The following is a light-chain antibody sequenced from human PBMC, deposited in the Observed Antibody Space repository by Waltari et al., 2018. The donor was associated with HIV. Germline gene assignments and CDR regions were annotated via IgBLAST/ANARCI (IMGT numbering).Light chain of an antibody. V-gene: IGKV1-39*01. Sequence: DIQMTQSPSSLSASVGDRVTITCRATQSISDYLNWYQQKPGKAPKLLISAASSLQSGVPSRFSGSGSGTDFGLTISSLQPEDFATYYCQQSYSTPPETFGGGTKVEIK. CDR2: AAS. CDR1: QSISDY. J-gene: IGKJ4*01. CDR3: QQSYSTPPET.